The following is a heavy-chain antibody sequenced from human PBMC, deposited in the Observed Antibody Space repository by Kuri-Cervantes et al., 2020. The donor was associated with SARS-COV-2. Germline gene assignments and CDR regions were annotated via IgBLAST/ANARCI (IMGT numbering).Heavy chain of an antibody. J-gene: IGHJ4*02. CDR1: GFTFSSYA. CDR3: ARDRDYYGSGSWNY. V-gene: IGHV3-NL1*01. Sequence: GESLKISCAASGFTFSSYAMHWVRQAPGKGLEWVSVIYSGGSTYYADSVKGRFTISRDNSKNTLYLQMNSLRAEDTAVYYCARDRDYYGSGSWNYWGQGTLVTVSS. D-gene: IGHD3-10*01. CDR2: IYSGGST.